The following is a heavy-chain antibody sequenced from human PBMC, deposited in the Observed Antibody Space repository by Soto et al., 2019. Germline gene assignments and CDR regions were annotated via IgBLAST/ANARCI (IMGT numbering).Heavy chain of an antibody. CDR1: GGSISRSSYY. D-gene: IGHD6-13*01. V-gene: IGHV4-39*01. CDR2: IFYTGST. Sequence: TSETLSLTCTVSGGSISRSSYYWGWIRQPPGKGLEWIGSIFYTGSTYYSPSLKGRLIISVDPSKNQFSLKLTSVTAADMAMYYCARPKTIGAAAGYGLGYWGQGTPVTVSS. J-gene: IGHJ4*02. CDR3: ARPKTIGAAAGYGLGY.